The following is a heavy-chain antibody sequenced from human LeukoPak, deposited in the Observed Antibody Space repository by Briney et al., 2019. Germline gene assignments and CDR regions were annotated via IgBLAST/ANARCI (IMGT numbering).Heavy chain of an antibody. Sequence: GGSLRLSCAASGFTFSIYTMIWVRQAPGKGLECVSAIRGSSNYIYSADSVTGRFTISRDNAKNSLYLQMNSLRVKDTAVYYCVRADAKKTAMVDYWGRGTLVAVSS. CDR3: VRADAKKTAMVDY. J-gene: IGHJ4*02. CDR1: GFTFSIYT. V-gene: IGHV3-21*01. CDR2: IRGSSNYI. D-gene: IGHD5-18*01.